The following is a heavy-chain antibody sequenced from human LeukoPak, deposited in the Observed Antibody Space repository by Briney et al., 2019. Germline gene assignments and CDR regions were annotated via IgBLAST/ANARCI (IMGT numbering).Heavy chain of an antibody. CDR3: ARDLTIFHSVYGMDV. D-gene: IGHD3-9*01. CDR1: GLTFSSYS. Sequence: GGSLRLSCAASGLTFSSYSMDWVRRAPGKGLEWVSSISSSSSYIYYADSVKGRFTIPRDNAKNSLYLQMNSLRAEDTAVYYCARDLTIFHSVYGMDVWGQGTTVTVSS. V-gene: IGHV3-21*01. CDR2: ISSSSSYI. J-gene: IGHJ6*02.